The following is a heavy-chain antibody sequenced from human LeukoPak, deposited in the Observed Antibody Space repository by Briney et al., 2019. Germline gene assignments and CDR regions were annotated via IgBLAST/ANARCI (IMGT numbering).Heavy chain of an antibody. CDR3: ARAGYDYGDSSDF. Sequence: ASVKVSCKASGYPFTTYYIHWVRQAPGQGLEWIGCINPKNGDSKYAQKFQGRVTMTRATSIATAYMEVSRLTSDDTAVYFCARAGYDYGDSSDFWGQGTLVTVSS. CDR1: GYPFTTYY. CDR2: INPKNGDS. J-gene: IGHJ4*02. V-gene: IGHV1-2*02. D-gene: IGHD4-17*01.